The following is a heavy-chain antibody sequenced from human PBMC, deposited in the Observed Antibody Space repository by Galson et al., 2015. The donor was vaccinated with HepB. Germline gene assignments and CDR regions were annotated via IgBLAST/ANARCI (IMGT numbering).Heavy chain of an antibody. J-gene: IGHJ4*02. CDR1: GESLSAYY. CDR2: INHSGST. V-gene: IGHV4-34*01. D-gene: IGHD2-21*01. Sequence: ETLSLTCAVSGESLSAYYWNWIRQPPGKGLEWIGEINHSGSTNYNPSLKSRVSISVDTSKNQFSLRLYSVTAADTAVYYCARHSVDTGMDFDFWGKGTLVTVSS. CDR3: ARHSVDTGMDFDF.